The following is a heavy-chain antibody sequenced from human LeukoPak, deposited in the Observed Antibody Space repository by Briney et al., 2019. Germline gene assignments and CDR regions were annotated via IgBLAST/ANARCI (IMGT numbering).Heavy chain of an antibody. CDR2: INHSGST. D-gene: IGHD1-26*01. Sequence: SETLSLTCAVYGGSFSGYYWSWIRQPPGKGLEWIGEINHSGSTNYNPSLKSRVTISVDTSKNQFSLKLSSVTAADTAVYYCARARPRYRDYWGQGTLVPVSS. V-gene: IGHV4-34*01. CDR3: ARARPRYRDY. J-gene: IGHJ4*02. CDR1: GGSFSGYY.